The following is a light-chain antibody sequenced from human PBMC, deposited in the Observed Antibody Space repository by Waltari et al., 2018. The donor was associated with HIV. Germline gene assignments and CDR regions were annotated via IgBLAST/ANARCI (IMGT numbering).Light chain of an antibody. CDR2: NND. CDR3: ASWDDKLDGWV. Sequence: QSLLPQPPSSSGTPGPRVTISCSGIYSNIGSTTVNWHQQLPGSAPRALIYNNDQRPSGVPDRFSGSKSGTSAALAISGLQSEDQGDYYCASWDDKLDGWVFGGGTRLTVL. V-gene: IGLV1-44*01. J-gene: IGLJ3*02. CDR1: YSNIGSTT.